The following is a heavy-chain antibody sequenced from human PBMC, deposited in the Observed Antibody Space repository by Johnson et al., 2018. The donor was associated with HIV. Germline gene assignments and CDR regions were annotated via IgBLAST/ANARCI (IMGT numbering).Heavy chain of an antibody. CDR3: AKERYMGSTTLADAFDM. J-gene: IGHJ3*02. CDR2: IKQDGSEK. D-gene: IGHD1-26*01. V-gene: IGHV3-7*01. CDR1: GFTFDDYG. Sequence: VQLVESGGGLVQPGGSLRLSCAASGFTFDDYGMNWVRQAPGKGLEWVANIKQDGSEKYYVDSVKGRFTISRDNAKNSLYLQMNSLRAEDTAVYYCAKERYMGSTTLADAFDMWGHGTMVTVSS.